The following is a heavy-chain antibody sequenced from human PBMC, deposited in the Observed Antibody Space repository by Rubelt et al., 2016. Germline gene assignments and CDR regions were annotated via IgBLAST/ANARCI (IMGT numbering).Heavy chain of an antibody. CDR3: ARLGPKWMQQRPFDY. V-gene: IGHV4-34*02. J-gene: IGHJ4*02. D-gene: IGHD6-25*01. CDR1: GGSFSGYY. Sequence: QVQLQQGGAGLLKPSETLSLTCAVYGGSFSGYYWSWIRQPPGKGLEWIGEINLGGSSNYNPSLKTRVTISVDTSKNQFSLTVNSVTAAEKAIYDCARLGPKWMQQRPFDYWGQGSLVIVSS. CDR2: INLGGSS.